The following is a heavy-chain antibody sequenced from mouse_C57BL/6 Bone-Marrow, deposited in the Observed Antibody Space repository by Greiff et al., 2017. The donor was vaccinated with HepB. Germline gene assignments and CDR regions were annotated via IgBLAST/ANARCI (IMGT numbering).Heavy chain of an antibody. CDR3: ARRTPSGSFDV. CDR1: GFTFSDYG. J-gene: IGHJ1*03. CDR2: ISNLAYSI. V-gene: IGHV5-15*01. Sequence: EVKLMESGGGLVQPGGSLKLSCAASGFTFSDYGMAWVRQAPRKGPEWVAFISNLAYSIYYADTVTGRFTISRENSKNTLYREMGSLRAEDTAMYYCARRTPSGSFDVWGTGTTVTVSS.